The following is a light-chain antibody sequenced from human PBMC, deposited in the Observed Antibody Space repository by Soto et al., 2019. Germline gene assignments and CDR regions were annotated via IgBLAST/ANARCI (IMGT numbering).Light chain of an antibody. CDR3: QSYDSSLSAPVV. CDR2: GNS. V-gene: IGLV1-40*01. J-gene: IGLJ2*01. Sequence: QAVVTQPPSVSGAPGQRVTISCTGSSSNIGAGHDVHWYQQLPGTAPKLLIYGNSNRPSGVPDRFSGSKSGTSASLAITGLQAEDEADYYCQSYDSSLSAPVVFGGGTKVTVL. CDR1: SSNIGAGHD.